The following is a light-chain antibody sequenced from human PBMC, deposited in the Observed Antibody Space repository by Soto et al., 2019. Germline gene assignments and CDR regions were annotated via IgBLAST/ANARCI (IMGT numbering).Light chain of an antibody. CDR3: QQRSNWLT. CDR1: QSVSSY. V-gene: IGKV3-11*01. Sequence: EIVLTQSPATLSLSPGERATLSCRASQSVSSYLAWYPQKPGQAPRLLIYDASNSATGIPARFSGSGSGTDFTLTISSLEPEDFAAYYCQQRSNWLTFGGGTKVEIK. CDR2: DAS. J-gene: IGKJ4*01.